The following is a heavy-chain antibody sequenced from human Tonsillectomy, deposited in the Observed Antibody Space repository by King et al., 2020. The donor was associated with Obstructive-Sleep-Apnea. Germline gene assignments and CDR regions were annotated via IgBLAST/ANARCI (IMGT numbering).Heavy chain of an antibody. CDR2: ISYDGSDK. V-gene: IGHV3-30*04. Sequence: VQLVESGGGVVQPGRSLRLSCAASGFTFSSYAMHWVRQAPGKGLEWVAVISYDGSDKYYADSVKGRFTISRDNSKNTLYLQMNSLRAEDTAVYYCAGGVVVTAACSYWGKGTLVTVSS. J-gene: IGHJ4*02. D-gene: IGHD2-21*02. CDR3: AGGVVVTAACSY. CDR1: GFTFSSYA.